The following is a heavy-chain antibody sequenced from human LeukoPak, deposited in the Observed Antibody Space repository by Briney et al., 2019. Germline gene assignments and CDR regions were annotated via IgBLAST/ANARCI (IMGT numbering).Heavy chain of an antibody. J-gene: IGHJ4*02. D-gene: IGHD3-10*01. CDR1: GFTFSSYA. CDR3: TTDWAPMRTSGRPFDY. Sequence: GGSLRLSCAASGFTFSSYAMHWVRQAPGKGLEWVAVISYDGSNKYYADSVKGRFTISRDNSKNTLYLQMNSLKTEDTAVYYCTTDWAPMRTSGRPFDYWGQGTLVTVSS. CDR2: ISYDGSNK. V-gene: IGHV3-30-3*01.